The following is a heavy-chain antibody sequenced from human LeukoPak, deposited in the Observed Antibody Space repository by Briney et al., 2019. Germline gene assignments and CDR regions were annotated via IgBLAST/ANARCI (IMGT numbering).Heavy chain of an antibody. CDR1: GGSISIGGYY. Sequence: TPETLSLTCTVSGGSISIGGYYWSWIRQHPGKGLEWIGYIYYSGSTYYNPSLKSRVTISVDTSKNQFSLKLSSVTAADTAVYYCARGNYYYYGMDVWGQGTTVTVSS. CDR3: ARGNYYYYGMDV. V-gene: IGHV4-31*03. J-gene: IGHJ6*02. CDR2: IYYSGST.